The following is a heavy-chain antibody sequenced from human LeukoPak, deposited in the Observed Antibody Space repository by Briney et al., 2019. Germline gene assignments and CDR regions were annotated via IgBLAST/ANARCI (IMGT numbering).Heavy chain of an antibody. V-gene: IGHV3-48*03. D-gene: IGHD4-17*01. J-gene: IGHJ4*02. CDR3: AREGSDYGELNFDY. Sequence: GGSLRLSCVASGFTFSSCEMNWVRQAPGKGLEWISYISRDSPTIHYADSVKGRFTISRDNAKNSLFLQMNSLRAEDTAVYYCAREGSDYGELNFDYWGQGTLVTVSS. CDR1: GFTFSSCE. CDR2: ISRDSPTI.